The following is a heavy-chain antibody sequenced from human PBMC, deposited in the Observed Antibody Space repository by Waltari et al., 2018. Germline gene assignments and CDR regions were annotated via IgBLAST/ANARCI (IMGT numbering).Heavy chain of an antibody. J-gene: IGHJ3*02. D-gene: IGHD6-19*01. Sequence: QLQLQESGPGLVKPSETLSLTCTVSGSSISSSSYYWGWHRQPPGKGLEWIGSIYYSGSTYYNPSLKSRVTISVDTSKNQFSLKLSSVTAADTAVYYCASRLKQWLDAFDIWGQGTMVTVSS. V-gene: IGHV4-39*01. CDR3: ASRLKQWLDAFDI. CDR2: IYYSGST. CDR1: GSSISSSSYY.